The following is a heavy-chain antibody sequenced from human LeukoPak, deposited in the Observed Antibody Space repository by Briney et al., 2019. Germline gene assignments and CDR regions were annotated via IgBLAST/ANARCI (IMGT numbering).Heavy chain of an antibody. J-gene: IGHJ4*02. CDR2: IIPIFGTA. D-gene: IGHD2-2*01. CDR3: ARDFRYCSSTSCHLDY. V-gene: IGHV1-69*13. CDR1: GGTFSSYA. Sequence: ASVKVSCKASGGTFSSYAISWVRQAPGQGLEWMGGIIPIFGTANYAQKFQGRVTITADESTSTAYMELSSLRSEDTAVYYCARDFRYCSSTSCHLDYWGQGTLVTVSS.